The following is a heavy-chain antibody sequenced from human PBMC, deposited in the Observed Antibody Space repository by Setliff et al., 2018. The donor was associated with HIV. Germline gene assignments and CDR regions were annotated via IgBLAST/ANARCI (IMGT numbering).Heavy chain of an antibody. V-gene: IGHV1-2*06. J-gene: IGHJ4*02. CDR3: ARGSSGWPYYFDY. Sequence: ASVKVSCKASGYSFTGHYIHWVRQAPGQGLEWLGRIDPNSGGTKYAQKFQGRVTMTRDTSITTAYMELSRLRSDDTAVYYCARGSSGWPYYFDYWGQGTLVTVSS. D-gene: IGHD6-19*01. CDR1: GYSFTGHY. CDR2: IDPNSGGT.